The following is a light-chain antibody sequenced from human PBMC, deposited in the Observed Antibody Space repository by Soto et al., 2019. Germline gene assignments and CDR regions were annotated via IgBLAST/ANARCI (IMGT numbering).Light chain of an antibody. V-gene: IGLV1-44*01. CDR3: AAWDGSLNNVL. J-gene: IGLJ2*01. Sequence: QSVLTQPPSASGTPGQRVNISCSGSGSSSGTNTVNWYRQLPGTAPKLLIYGDNQRPSGVPDRFSGSKSGTSASLAISGLQSEDEADYYCAAWDGSLNNVLFGGGTKLTVL. CDR1: GSSSGTNT. CDR2: GDN.